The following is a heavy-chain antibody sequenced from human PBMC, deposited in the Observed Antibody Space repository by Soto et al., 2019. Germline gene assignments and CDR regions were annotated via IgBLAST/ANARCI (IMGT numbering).Heavy chain of an antibody. CDR3: AIDSPPAAPYSSAWTGWFDP. CDR1: GFSFSSYT. V-gene: IGHV3-21*01. Sequence: EVQLVESGGGLVKPGGSLRLSCAASGFSFSSYTMNWVRQAPGKGLDWVSAISPTSSYIYYADSVKGRVTISRDNAKNSLYLQLNSLRDEDTAVYYCAIDSPPAAPYSSAWTGWFDPWGQGTLVTVSS. D-gene: IGHD6-19*01. J-gene: IGHJ5*02. CDR2: ISPTSSYI.